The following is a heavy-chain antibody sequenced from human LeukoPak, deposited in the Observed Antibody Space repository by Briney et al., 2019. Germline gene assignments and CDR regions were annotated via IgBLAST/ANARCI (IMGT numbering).Heavy chain of an antibody. J-gene: IGHJ3*02. CDR2: IYSGDST. Sequence: PGGSLRLSCAVSGFTLSRNYMSWVRQAPAKALEWVSVIYSGDSTYYAVSVKGRFTMSRDNTKNRLYLQMNSLRVEDTAVYYCARVNTGSYRTAFDIWGQGTMVTVSS. CDR3: ARVNTGSYRTAFDI. D-gene: IGHD3-16*02. V-gene: IGHV3-66*01. CDR1: GFTLSRNY.